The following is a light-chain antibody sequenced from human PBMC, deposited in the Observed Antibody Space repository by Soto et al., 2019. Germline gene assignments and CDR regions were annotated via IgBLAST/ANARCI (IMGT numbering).Light chain of an antibody. CDR2: EAS. CDR1: QSVNIN. CDR3: QQYGDWPAT. V-gene: IGKV3-15*01. Sequence: EVVMTQSPATLSVSPGESATLSCWASQSVNINLAWYYQKPGQAPRLLISEASTRATGIPARFSGGGSGTKFTLTISSLQSEDFAVYYCQQYGDWPATFGQGTKVEIK. J-gene: IGKJ1*01.